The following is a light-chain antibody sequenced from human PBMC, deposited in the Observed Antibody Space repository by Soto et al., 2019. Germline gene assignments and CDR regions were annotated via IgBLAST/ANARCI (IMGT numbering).Light chain of an antibody. CDR3: QQYNTFWT. Sequence: DIQMTQSASTLSASVGDRVTITCRGIQSISNWLAWYQQKPGKAPKLLIYDVSSLESGVPSRFSGSGSGTDFTLTISSLQPGDFATYYCQQYNTFWTFGQGTKVDIK. V-gene: IGKV1-5*01. CDR2: DVS. CDR1: QSISNW. J-gene: IGKJ1*01.